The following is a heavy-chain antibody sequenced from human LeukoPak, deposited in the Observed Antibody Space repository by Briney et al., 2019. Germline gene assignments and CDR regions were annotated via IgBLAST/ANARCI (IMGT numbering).Heavy chain of an antibody. J-gene: IGHJ3*02. CDR1: GGSISGYY. V-gene: IGHV4-34*01. CDR3: ARGRRGGGWYWNAFDI. CDR2: INHSGST. Sequence: SETLSLTCTVSGGSISGYYWSWIRQPPGKGLEWIGEINHSGSTNYNPSLKSRVTISVDTSKNQFSLKLSSVTAADTAVYYCARGRRGGGWYWNAFDIWGQGTMVTVSS. D-gene: IGHD2-15*01.